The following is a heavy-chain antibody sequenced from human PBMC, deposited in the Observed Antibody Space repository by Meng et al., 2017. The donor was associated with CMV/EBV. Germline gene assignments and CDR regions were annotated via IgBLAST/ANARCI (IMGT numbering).Heavy chain of an antibody. CDR3: ARLSGSGTTSTGYHYAFDS. CDR2: IYYSGTT. CDR1: GGSISSGDYY. J-gene: IGHJ4*02. Sequence: QVRRRESGPGLVNPSQTLSLTCSFSGGSISSGDYYWSWIRQPPGKGLEWIGYIYYSGTTYYNPSLESRVTISVDTSKNQFSLNLSSVTAADTAVYYCARLSGSGTTSTGYHYAFDSWGQGTLVTVSS. D-gene: IGHD3-22*01. V-gene: IGHV4-30-4*08.